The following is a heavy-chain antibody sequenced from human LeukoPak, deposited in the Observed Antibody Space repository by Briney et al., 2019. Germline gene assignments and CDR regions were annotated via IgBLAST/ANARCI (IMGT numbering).Heavy chain of an antibody. D-gene: IGHD2-21*01. J-gene: IGHJ5*02. CDR2: IWGDGSNK. Sequence: PGGSLRLSCAASRFTLSNYGMHWVRQSPGKGLEWVAVIWGDGSNKYYADSVKGRYTISRDNSKNTLYLQMNSLRADDTAVYYCARGSGGYYNWFDPWGQGTLVTVSS. CDR1: RFTLSNYG. CDR3: ARGSGGYYNWFDP. V-gene: IGHV3-33*01.